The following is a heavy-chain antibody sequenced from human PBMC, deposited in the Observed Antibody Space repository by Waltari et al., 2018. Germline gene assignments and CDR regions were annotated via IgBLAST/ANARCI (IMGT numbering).Heavy chain of an antibody. J-gene: IGHJ4*02. CDR1: GESMSSSYV. V-gene: IGHV4-4*02. D-gene: IGHD2-15*01. Sequence: QLQLQGSGPGLVKPSGTLSLTCAVSGESMSSSYVWNWVRQPPGKGLEWIGQVRGDGRTNYNPSFASRLTISLDTSTDHFSLRLTSATAADTAVYYCARDRGRGLYLDSWGQGILVTVSP. CDR3: ARDRGRGLYLDS. CDR2: VRGDGRT.